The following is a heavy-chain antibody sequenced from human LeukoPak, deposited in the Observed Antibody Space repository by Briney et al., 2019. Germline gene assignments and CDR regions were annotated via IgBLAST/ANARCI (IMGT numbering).Heavy chain of an antibody. V-gene: IGHV5-51*03. CDR2: IYPGESDT. J-gene: IGHJ5*02. CDR1: GYSFTSYW. D-gene: IGHD2-2*01. CDR3: ARSGVPAANWFDP. Sequence: GEALTLSCKGSGYSFTSYWIGWVRQMHGKGVEGMGVIYPGESDTVYSTSFQGQFTISPDNSISTAYLQWSSLKASDTAMYYCARSGVPAANWFDPWGQGTLVTVSS.